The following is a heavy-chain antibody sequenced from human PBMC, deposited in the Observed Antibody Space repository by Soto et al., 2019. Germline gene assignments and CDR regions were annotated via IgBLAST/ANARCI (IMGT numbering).Heavy chain of an antibody. CDR1: GGSFSGYY. CDR2: INHSGST. CDR3: ASKSGYTYNWFDP. Sequence: VQLQQWGAGLLKPSETLSLTCAVYGGSFSGYYWSWIRQPPGKGLEWIGEINHSGSTNYSPSLKSRVTISVDTSKNQFSLMLNSVTAADTAVYYCASKSGYTYNWFDPWGQGTLVTVSS. J-gene: IGHJ5*02. V-gene: IGHV4-34*01. D-gene: IGHD3-3*01.